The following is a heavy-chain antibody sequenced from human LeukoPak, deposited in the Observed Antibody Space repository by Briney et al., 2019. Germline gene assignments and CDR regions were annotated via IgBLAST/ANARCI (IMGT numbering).Heavy chain of an antibody. V-gene: IGHV4-34*01. CDR2: INHSGST. CDR3: ARGNTVTRY. J-gene: IGHJ4*02. D-gene: IGHD4-17*01. Sequence: SETLSRTCAVYGGSFSGYYWSWIRQPPGKGLEWIGEINHSGSTNYNPSLKSRVTISVDTSKNQFSLKLSSVTAADTAVYYCARGNTVTRYWGQGTLVTVSS. CDR1: GGSFSGYY.